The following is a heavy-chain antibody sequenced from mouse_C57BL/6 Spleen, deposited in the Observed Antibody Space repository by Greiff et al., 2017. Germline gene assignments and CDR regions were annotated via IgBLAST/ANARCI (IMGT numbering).Heavy chain of an antibody. Sequence: VQLQQSGPELVKPGASVKISCKASGYSFTDYNMTWVKQSHGKSLEWIGEINPDYGTTSYNQKFKGKATLTVDQSSSTAYMQLNSLTSEDSAVYYCARSLVASVVAPANGGQGTTPTVSP. CDR1: GYSFTDYN. J-gene: IGHJ2*01. V-gene: IGHV1-39*01. CDR2: INPDYGTT. CDR3: ARSLVASVVAPAN. D-gene: IGHD1-1*01.